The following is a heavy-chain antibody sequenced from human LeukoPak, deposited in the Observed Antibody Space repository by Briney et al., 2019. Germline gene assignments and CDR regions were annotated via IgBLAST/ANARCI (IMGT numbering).Heavy chain of an antibody. J-gene: IGHJ4*02. CDR2: ISSSSNYI. V-gene: IGHV3-21*01. D-gene: IGHD3-10*01. Sequence: GGSLRLSCAASGFTFSTYSMNWVRQAPGKGLEWVSCISSSSNYIYYADSVKGRFTISRDNAKNSLYLQMNSLRAEDTAVYYCARDLYGSGIVIDYWGQRTLVTVSS. CDR1: GFTFSTYS. CDR3: ARDLYGSGIVIDY.